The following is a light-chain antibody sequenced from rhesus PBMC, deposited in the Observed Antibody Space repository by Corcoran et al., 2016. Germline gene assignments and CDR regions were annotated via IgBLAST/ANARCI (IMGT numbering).Light chain of an antibody. V-gene: IGKV1-33*02. CDR2: AAS. Sequence: DIQMSQSPSSLSASVGDKVTIPCRASQGISNAFALSQQNPGKAPKLLIYAASSLESGVPSRFSGSRSGTDFTLTISSLQPEDFATYYCQQGDSTPRTFGQGTKVEFK. J-gene: IGKJ1*01. CDR1: QGISNA. CDR3: QQGDSTPRT.